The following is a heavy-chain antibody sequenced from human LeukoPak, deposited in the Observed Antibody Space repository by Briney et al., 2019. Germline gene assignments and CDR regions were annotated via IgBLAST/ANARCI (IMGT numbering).Heavy chain of an antibody. V-gene: IGHV3-23*01. D-gene: IGHD4-17*01. J-gene: IGHJ5*02. CDR2: ISGSGGST. CDR1: GFTFSSYG. CDR3: AKDRFTVSNWFDP. Sequence: GGTLRLSCAASGFTFSSYGMSWVRQAPGKGLEWVSSISGSGGSTYYADSVKGRFTISRDNSKNTLYLQMNSLRAEDTAVYYCAKDRFTVSNWFDPWGQGTLVTVSS.